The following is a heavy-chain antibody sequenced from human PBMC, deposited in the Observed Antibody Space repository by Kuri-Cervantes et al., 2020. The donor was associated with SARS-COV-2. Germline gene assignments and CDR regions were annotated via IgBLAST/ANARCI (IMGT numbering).Heavy chain of an antibody. CDR1: GGSISSYY. D-gene: IGHD3-16*01. Sequence: GSLRLFCTVSGGSISSYYWSWIRQPPGKGLEWIGYIYYSGSTNYNPSLKSRVTISVDTSKNQFSLKLSSVTAADTAVYYCARGGGYVDYWGQGTLVTVSS. CDR2: IYYSGST. J-gene: IGHJ4*02. CDR3: ARGGGYVDY. V-gene: IGHV4-59*01.